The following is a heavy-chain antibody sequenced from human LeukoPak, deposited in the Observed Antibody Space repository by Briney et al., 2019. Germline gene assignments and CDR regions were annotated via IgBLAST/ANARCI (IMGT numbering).Heavy chain of an antibody. CDR3: AREDLVVTNCFFDY. Sequence: ASVKVSCKASGYTFTSYGISWVRQAPGQVLKWMGWISAYNGNTHYAQKLQGRVTMTTDTSTSTAYMELRSLRSDDTAVYYCAREDLVVTNCFFDYWGQGTLVTVSS. CDR2: ISAYNGNT. J-gene: IGHJ4*02. D-gene: IGHD2-15*01. V-gene: IGHV1-18*01. CDR1: GYTFTSYG.